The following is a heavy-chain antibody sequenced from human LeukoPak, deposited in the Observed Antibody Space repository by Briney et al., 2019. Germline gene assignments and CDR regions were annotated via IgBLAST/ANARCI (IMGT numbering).Heavy chain of an antibody. V-gene: IGHV3-7*04. CDR1: GFTFSTYW. Sequence: GGSLRLSCTASGFTFSTYWMHWVRQAPGKGLEWVATIEQDGSEKYYVDSVKGRFTISRDNVKNSLYLQMNSLRAEDTAVYFCGRAMDVWGQGTTVTVSS. CDR3: GRAMDV. J-gene: IGHJ6*02. CDR2: IEQDGSEK.